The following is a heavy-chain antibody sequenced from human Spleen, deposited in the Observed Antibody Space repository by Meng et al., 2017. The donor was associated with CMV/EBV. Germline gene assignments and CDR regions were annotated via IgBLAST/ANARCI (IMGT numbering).Heavy chain of an antibody. D-gene: IGHD3-10*01. Sequence: CAVYGGSFNGYYWSWIRQPPGKGLGWVGEINHSGSTNYNPSLKGRVTISVDTSKNQFSLKLSSVTAADTAVYYCARASSWFLRGWFDPWGQGTLVTVSS. CDR3: ARASSWFLRGWFDP. J-gene: IGHJ5*02. CDR2: INHSGST. CDR1: GGSFNGYY. V-gene: IGHV4-34*01.